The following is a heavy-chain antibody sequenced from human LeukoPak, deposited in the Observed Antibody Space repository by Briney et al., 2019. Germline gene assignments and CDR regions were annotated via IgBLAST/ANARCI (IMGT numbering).Heavy chain of an antibody. Sequence: SETLSLTCTVSGGSISSYYWSWIRQPPGKGLEWIGYIYYSGSTNYNPSLKSRVTISVDTSKNQFSLKLSSVTAADTAVYYCARKGFKYGSGSWGYYYYYMDVWGKGTTVTISS. J-gene: IGHJ6*03. CDR3: ARKGFKYGSGSWGYYYYYMDV. CDR2: IYYSGST. D-gene: IGHD3-10*01. CDR1: GGSISSYY. V-gene: IGHV4-59*12.